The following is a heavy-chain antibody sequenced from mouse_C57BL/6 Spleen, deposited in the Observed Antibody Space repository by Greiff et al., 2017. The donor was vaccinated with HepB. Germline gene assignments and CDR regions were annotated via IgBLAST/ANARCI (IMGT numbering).Heavy chain of an antibody. CDR2: IYPGDGDT. V-gene: IGHV1-82*01. CDR3: ARSDSNLYFDY. CDR1: GYAFSSSW. D-gene: IGHD2-5*01. J-gene: IGHJ2*01. Sequence: VQLQQSGPELVKPGASVKISCKASGYAFSSSWMNWVKQRPGKGLEWIGRIYPGDGDTNYNGKFKGKATLTADKSSSTAYMQLSSLTSEDSAVYFCARSDSNLYFDYWGQGTTLTVSS.